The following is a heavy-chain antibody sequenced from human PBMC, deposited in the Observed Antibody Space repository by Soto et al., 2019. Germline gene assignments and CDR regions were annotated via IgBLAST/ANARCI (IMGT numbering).Heavy chain of an antibody. CDR3: TREAAVAENWFDP. D-gene: IGHD6-19*01. J-gene: IGHJ5*02. Sequence: ASVKVSCKASGYTFVDYALHWVRQAPGQGLEWVGWMNPKTGNIKSSHKFEDRVSITRDTATSTAYMELSGLRSEDTAVYFCTREAAVAENWFDPWGQGTLVTVSS. CDR2: MNPKTGNI. CDR1: GYTFVDYA. V-gene: IGHV1-3*01.